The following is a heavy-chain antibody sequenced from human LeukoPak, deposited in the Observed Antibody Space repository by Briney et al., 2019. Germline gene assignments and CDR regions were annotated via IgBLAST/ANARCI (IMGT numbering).Heavy chain of an antibody. CDR2: IRQDGGQT. D-gene: IGHD3-10*01. J-gene: IGHJ4*02. CDR1: GFTISSYW. V-gene: IGHV3-7*03. CDR3: AKDRWVGVGELLLDY. Sequence: PGGSLRLSCAASGFTISSYWMSWVRQAPGKGLEWVANIRQDGGQTYYVDSVKGRFTISRDNSKNSLYLQMNSLRTEDTALYYCAKDRWVGVGELLLDYWGQGTLVTVSS.